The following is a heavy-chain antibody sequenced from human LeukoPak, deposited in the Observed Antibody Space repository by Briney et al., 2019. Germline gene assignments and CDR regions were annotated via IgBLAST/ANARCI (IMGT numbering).Heavy chain of an antibody. CDR1: GGSISSSSYY. CDR3: ARDLPQTYSGSYFAFDI. V-gene: IGHV4-39*07. D-gene: IGHD1-26*01. Sequence: PSETLFLTCTVSGGSISSSSYYWGWIRQPPGKGLEWIGRIYTSGSTNYNPSLKSRVTISVDTSKNQFSLKLSSVTAADTAVYYCARDLPQTYSGSYFAFDIWGQGTMVTVSS. CDR2: IYTSGST. J-gene: IGHJ3*02.